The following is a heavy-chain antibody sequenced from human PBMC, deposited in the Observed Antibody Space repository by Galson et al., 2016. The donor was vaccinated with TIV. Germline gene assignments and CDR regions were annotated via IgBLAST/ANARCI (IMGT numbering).Heavy chain of an antibody. Sequence: SLRLSCAASGFPFSSYAMHWVRQAPGKGLQWVAVISFDGSNKYYADSVKGRFTISRDSSKNTLYLQVNSLRTEDTAVYYCGRGRRSRLRDTFDIWGQGTVGTVSS. J-gene: IGHJ3*02. D-gene: IGHD1-14*01. CDR1: GFPFSSYA. CDR3: GRGRRSRLRDTFDI. CDR2: ISFDGSNK. V-gene: IGHV3-30*01.